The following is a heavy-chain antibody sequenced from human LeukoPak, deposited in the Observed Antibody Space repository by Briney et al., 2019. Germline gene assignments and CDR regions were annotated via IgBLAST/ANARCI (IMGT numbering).Heavy chain of an antibody. D-gene: IGHD3-9*01. V-gene: IGHV1-24*01. CDR3: AIDLLRYVDWSPPLGY. CDR2: FDPEDGET. Sequence: ASVKVSCKASGYTFTGYYMHWVRQAPGQGLEWMGGFDPEDGETIYAQKFQGRVTMTEDTSTDTAYMELSSLRSEDTAVYYCAIDLLRYVDWSPPLGYWGQGTLVTVSS. J-gene: IGHJ4*02. CDR1: GYTFTGYY.